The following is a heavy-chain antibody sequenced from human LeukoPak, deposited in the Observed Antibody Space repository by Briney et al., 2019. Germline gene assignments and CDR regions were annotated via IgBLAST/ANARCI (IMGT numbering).Heavy chain of an antibody. Sequence: GGSLRLSCAASGFTFSSYAMSWVRQAPGKGLEWVSAISGSGGSTYYADSVKGQFTISRDNSKNTLYLQMNSLRAEDTAVYYCAKDGATEYSRTRDRYFQHWGQGTLVTVSS. CDR1: GFTFSSYA. J-gene: IGHJ1*01. D-gene: IGHD6-6*01. CDR2: ISGSGGST. V-gene: IGHV3-23*01. CDR3: AKDGATEYSRTRDRYFQH.